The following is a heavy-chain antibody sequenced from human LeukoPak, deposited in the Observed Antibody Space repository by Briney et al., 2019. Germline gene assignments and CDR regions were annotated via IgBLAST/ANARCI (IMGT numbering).Heavy chain of an antibody. CDR3: ARDSLSYYGMNV. V-gene: IGHV3-21*01. CDR1: GLTFSSYS. J-gene: IGHJ6*02. CDR2: ISSSSSYI. Sequence: PGGSLRLSCAASGLTFSSYSMNWVRQAPGKGLEWVSSISSSSSYIYYADSVKGRFTISRDNAKNSLYLQMNSLRAEDTAVYYCARDSLSYYGMNVWGQGTTVTVSS.